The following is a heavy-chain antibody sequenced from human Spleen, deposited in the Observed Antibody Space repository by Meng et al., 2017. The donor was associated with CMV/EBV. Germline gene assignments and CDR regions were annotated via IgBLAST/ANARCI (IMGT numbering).Heavy chain of an antibody. CDR3: ARTYDILTAFDY. CDR1: GFTFSTYA. CDR2: ISGSGSST. Sequence: GGSLRLSCAASGFTFSTYAMTWVRQAPGKGLEWVSAISGSGSSTHYADSVKGRFIISRDNSKNTLYLQMNSLRADDTAVYYCARTYDILTAFDYWGQGTLVTVSS. D-gene: IGHD3-9*01. V-gene: IGHV3-23*01. J-gene: IGHJ4*02.